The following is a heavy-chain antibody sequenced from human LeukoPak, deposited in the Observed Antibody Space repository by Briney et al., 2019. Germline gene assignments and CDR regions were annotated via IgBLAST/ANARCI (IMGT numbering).Heavy chain of an antibody. D-gene: IGHD6-19*01. J-gene: IGHJ4*02. Sequence: SETLSLTCAVYGGSFSGYYWSWIRQPPGKGLEWIGEINHSGSTNYNPSLKSRVTISVDTSKNQLSLKLSSVTAADTAVYYCARDSSAWGYFDYWGQGALVTVSS. CDR2: INHSGST. V-gene: IGHV4-34*01. CDR1: GGSFSGYY. CDR3: ARDSSAWGYFDY.